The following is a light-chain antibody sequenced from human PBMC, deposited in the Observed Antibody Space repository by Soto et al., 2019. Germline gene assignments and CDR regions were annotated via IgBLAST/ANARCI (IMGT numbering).Light chain of an antibody. CDR1: SSDVGSYNY. CDR3: SSYRSSSTYV. Sequence: QSALTQPASLSGSPGQSITISCTGTSSDVGSYNYVSWHQQHPGQAPKLIIYEVTNRASDIPDRFSASKSGNTASLTISGLQAGDEADYYCSSYRSSSTYVFGTGTKLTVL. CDR2: EVT. J-gene: IGLJ1*01. V-gene: IGLV2-14*01.